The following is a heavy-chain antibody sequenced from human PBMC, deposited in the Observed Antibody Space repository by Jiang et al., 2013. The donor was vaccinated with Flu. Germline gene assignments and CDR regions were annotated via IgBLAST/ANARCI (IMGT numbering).Heavy chain of an antibody. J-gene: IGHJ4*02. D-gene: IGHD3-10*01. Sequence: LLKPSETLSLTCAVSGYSISSGYYWGWIRQPPGKGLEWIGSIYHSGSTYYNPSLKSRVTISVDTSKNQFSLKLSSVTAADTAVYYCARVVRLTRLGGFDYWGQGTLVTVSS. CDR3: ARVVRLTRLGGFDY. CDR2: IYHSGST. V-gene: IGHV4-38-2*01. CDR1: GYSISSGYY.